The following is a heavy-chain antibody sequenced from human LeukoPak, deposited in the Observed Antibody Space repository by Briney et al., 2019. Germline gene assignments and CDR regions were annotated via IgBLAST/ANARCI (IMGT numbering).Heavy chain of an antibody. V-gene: IGHV4-39*07. J-gene: IGHJ4*02. D-gene: IGHD6-19*01. CDR1: GDSISDSSYS. CDR2: IYYSGSI. Sequence: PSETLSLTCTVSGDSISDSSYSWGWIRQPPGKGLEYIGSIYYSGSIYYNPSLKSRVRISVDTSKNQFSLKLTSVTAADTAVYYCTRSLYTIGWYGGYFDYWGQRTLVIVSS. CDR3: TRSLYTIGWYGGYFDY.